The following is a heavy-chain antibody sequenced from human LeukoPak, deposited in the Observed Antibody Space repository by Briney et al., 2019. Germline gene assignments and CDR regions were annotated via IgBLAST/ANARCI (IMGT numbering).Heavy chain of an antibody. CDR2: IKSDGNSA. CDR3: TREVASAAFDY. J-gene: IGHJ4*02. CDR1: GFTFSDYW. D-gene: IGHD5-12*01. V-gene: IGHV3-74*03. Sequence: GGSLRLSCAASGFTFSDYWMHWVRQAPGKGLVWVSLIKSDGNSAMYADSVEGRFSISRDNAKNTVYLPMNSLRAEDTAVYFCTREVASAAFDYWGQGTPVTVSS.